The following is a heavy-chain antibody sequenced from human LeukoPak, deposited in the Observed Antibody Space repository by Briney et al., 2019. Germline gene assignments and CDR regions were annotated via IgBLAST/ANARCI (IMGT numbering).Heavy chain of an antibody. CDR1: GGSISSGGYY. CDR3: ARGEMATTYYFDY. Sequence: SETLSLTCTVSGGSISSGGYYWSWIRQHPGKGLEWIGYIYYSGSSYYYPSLKSRVTISVDTSKNQFSLKLTSVTAADTAVYYCARGEMATTYYFDYWGQGTLVTVSS. D-gene: IGHD5-24*01. J-gene: IGHJ4*02. V-gene: IGHV4-31*03. CDR2: IYYSGSS.